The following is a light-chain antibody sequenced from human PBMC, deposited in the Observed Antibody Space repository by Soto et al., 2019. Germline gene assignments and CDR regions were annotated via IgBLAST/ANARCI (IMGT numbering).Light chain of an antibody. J-gene: IGKJ1*01. CDR3: QQYKSPPWT. CDR1: QSVSKW. Sequence: DIQMTQSPSTLSADAGDRVIITCRASQSVSKWLAWYQQKPGKAPTLLMYDASNLQGGVPFRFSGSGSGTEFTLTISNLQPDDFATYYCQQYKSPPWTFGQGTKVDLK. V-gene: IGKV1-5*01. CDR2: DAS.